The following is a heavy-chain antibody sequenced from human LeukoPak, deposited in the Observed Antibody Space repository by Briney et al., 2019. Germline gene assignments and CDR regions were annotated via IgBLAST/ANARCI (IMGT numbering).Heavy chain of an antibody. CDR3: ARVELELHRIAFDY. V-gene: IGHV1-69*04. D-gene: IGHD1-7*01. J-gene: IGHJ4*02. CDR2: IIPILGIA. CDR1: GGTFSSYA. Sequence: GASVKVSCKASGGTFSSYAISWVRQAPGQGLEWMGRIIPILGIANYAQKFQGRVTITADKSTSTAYMELSSLRSEDTAVYYCARVELELHRIAFDYWGQGTLVTVSS.